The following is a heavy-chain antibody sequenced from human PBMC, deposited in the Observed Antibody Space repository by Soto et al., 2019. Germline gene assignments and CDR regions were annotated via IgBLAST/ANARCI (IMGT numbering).Heavy chain of an antibody. V-gene: IGHV1-69*02. Sequence: VQLVQSGAEVKRPGSSVKVFCKAPVGTFSDYNIAWVRQARGQGLEWMGRIIPKLGITNYAHKFQDRVRITADTATSTAYMELTSLRYEDTAVYFCARVEGTRTTNFYHYMDVWGEGTSVTVS. D-gene: IGHD2-8*01. CDR3: ARVEGTRTTNFYHYMDV. CDR1: VGTFSDYN. CDR2: IIPKLGIT. J-gene: IGHJ6*03.